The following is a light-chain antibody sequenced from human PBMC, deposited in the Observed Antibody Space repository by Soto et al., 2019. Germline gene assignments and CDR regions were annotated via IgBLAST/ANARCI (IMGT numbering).Light chain of an antibody. J-gene: IGKJ2*01. CDR2: GAS. CDR3: QQYNDWPPYT. Sequence: EILMTQSPATLSVSPEERATLSCRASQTVTGALAWYQQKPGQAPRLLIYGASTRATGIPDRFSGSGSGTEFTLTISSLQSEDFAVYYCQQYNDWPPYTFGQGTNVEIK. CDR1: QTVTGA. V-gene: IGKV3-15*01.